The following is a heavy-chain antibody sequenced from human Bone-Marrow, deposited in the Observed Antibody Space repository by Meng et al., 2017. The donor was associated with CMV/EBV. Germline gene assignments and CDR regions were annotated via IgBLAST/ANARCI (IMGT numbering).Heavy chain of an antibody. CDR2: IYYSGST. D-gene: IGHD3-10*01. CDR3: ARSTYGGFFQH. CDR1: GGSISSGGYY. Sequence: CTVSGGSISSGGYYWSWIRQHPGKGLEWIGYIYYSGSTYYNPSLKSRVTISVDTSKNQFSLKLSSVTAADTAVYYCARSTYGGFFQHWGQGTLVTVSS. J-gene: IGHJ1*01. V-gene: IGHV4-31*03.